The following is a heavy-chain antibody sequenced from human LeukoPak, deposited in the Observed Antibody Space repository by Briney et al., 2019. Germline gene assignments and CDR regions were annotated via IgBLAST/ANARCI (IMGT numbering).Heavy chain of an antibody. J-gene: IGHJ4*02. CDR2: ISSYNGKT. CDR1: GYTFTMNG. V-gene: IGHV1-18*01. Sequence: ASVKVSCKASGYTFTMNGISWVRQAPGQGLEWMGWISSYNGKTNYAQRLQGRVTMTTDTSTSTAYMELRSLRSDDTAVYYCARDRRYFDAWGQGTLVTVSS. D-gene: IGHD3-9*01. CDR3: ARDRRYFDA.